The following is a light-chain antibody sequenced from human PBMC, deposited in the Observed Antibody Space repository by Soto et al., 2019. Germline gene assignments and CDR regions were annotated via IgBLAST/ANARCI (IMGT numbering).Light chain of an antibody. J-gene: IGLJ1*01. CDR1: SSDVGGYNY. CDR3: TSYTSISTLV. Sequence: QSALTQPASVSGSPGQSITISCTGTSSDVGGYNYVSWYQHHPGKAPKLMIYAVSNRPSGVSNRFSGSKSGNTASLTISGLQAEDDADYYCTSYTSISTLVFGTGTKLTVL. V-gene: IGLV2-14*03. CDR2: AVS.